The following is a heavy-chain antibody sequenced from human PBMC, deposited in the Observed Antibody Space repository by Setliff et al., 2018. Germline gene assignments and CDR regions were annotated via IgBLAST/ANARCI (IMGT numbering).Heavy chain of an antibody. V-gene: IGHV4-39*01. CDR3: ARASVVHAVTIGY. D-gene: IGHD4-4*01. J-gene: IGHJ4*02. CDR1: GASLSSGTYY. Sequence: PSETLSLTCTVSGASLSSGTYYWGWIRQPPEKGLEWIGSIYYRGTNFSNPSLRSRVTMSVDTSKNQFSLNLTSVTAADTAIYYCARASVVHAVTIGYWGQGTLVTVSS. CDR2: IYYRGTN.